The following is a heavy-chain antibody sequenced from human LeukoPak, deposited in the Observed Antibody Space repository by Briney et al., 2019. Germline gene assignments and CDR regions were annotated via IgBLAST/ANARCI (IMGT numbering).Heavy chain of an antibody. CDR2: ISGSGGST. CDR3: ASPYYDFWSGYYL. CDR1: GFTFSSYA. Sequence: GGSLRLSCAASGFTFSSYAMGWVRQAPGKGLEWVSAISGSGGSTYYADSVKGRFTISRDNSKNTLYLQMNSLRAEDTAVYYCASPYYDFWSGYYLWGQGTLVTVSS. J-gene: IGHJ4*02. V-gene: IGHV3-23*01. D-gene: IGHD3-3*01.